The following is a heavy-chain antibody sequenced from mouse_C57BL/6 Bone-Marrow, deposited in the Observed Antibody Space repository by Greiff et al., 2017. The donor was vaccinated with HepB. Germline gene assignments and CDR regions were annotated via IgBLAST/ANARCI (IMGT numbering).Heavy chain of an antibody. CDR1: GYTFTSYW. V-gene: IGHV1-59*01. CDR3: ARWGWLLPLFDY. J-gene: IGHJ2*01. CDR2: IDPSDSYT. Sequence: QVQLQQPGAELVRPGTSVKLSCKASGYTFTSYWMPWVKQRPGQGLEWIGVIDPSDSYTNYNQKFKGKATLTVDTSSSTAYMQLSSLTSEDSAVYYCARWGWLLPLFDYWGQGTTLTVSS. D-gene: IGHD2-3*01.